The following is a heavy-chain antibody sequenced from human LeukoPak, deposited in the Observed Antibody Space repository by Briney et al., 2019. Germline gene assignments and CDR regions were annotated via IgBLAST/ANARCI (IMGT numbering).Heavy chain of an antibody. D-gene: IGHD3-16*02. CDR2: INHSGST. CDR1: GGSFSGYY. J-gene: IGHJ4*02. Sequence: SETLSLTCAVYGGSFSGYYWSWIRQPPGKGLEWIGEINHSGSTNYNPSLKSRVTISVDTSKNQFSLKLSSVTAADTAVYYCARGYDYVWGSYRFYFDYWGQGTLATVSS. CDR3: ARGYDYVWGSYRFYFDY. V-gene: IGHV4-34*01.